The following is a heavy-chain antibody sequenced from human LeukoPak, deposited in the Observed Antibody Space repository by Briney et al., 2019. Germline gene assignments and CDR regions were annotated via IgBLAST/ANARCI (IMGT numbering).Heavy chain of an antibody. V-gene: IGHV3-21*01. CDR2: ISSSSSYI. CDR3: ARDVVEWELPDY. CDR1: GFTFSSYA. Sequence: GGSLRLSCAASGFTFSSYAMSWVRQAPGKGLEWVSSISSSSSYIYYADSVKGRFTISRDNAKNSLYLQMNSLRAEDTAVYYCARDVVEWELPDYWGQGTLVTVSS. J-gene: IGHJ4*02. D-gene: IGHD1-26*01.